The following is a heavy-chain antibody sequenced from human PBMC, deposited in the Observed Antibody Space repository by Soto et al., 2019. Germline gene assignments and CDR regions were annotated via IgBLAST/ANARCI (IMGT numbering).Heavy chain of an antibody. CDR2: IFSNDEK. D-gene: IGHD6-19*01. CDR3: ARFRPVGGASGGYFDY. Sequence: GSGPTLVNPTETLTLTCTVSGFSLSNARMGVSWIRRPPGKALEWLAHIFSNDEKSYSTSLESRVTISKDTSKSLVVLTMTNMDPVDTATYYCARFRPVGGASGGYFDYWGQGALVTVSS. CDR1: GFSLSNARMG. V-gene: IGHV2-26*01. J-gene: IGHJ4*02.